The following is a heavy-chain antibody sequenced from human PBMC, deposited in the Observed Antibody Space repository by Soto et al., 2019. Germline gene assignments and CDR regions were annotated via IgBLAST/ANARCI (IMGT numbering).Heavy chain of an antibody. D-gene: IGHD6-19*01. Sequence: EVQLLESGGGLLNPGGSPRLSCAASGFTFSNAWMTWVRQAPGKGLEWVGRIKSKSDGGATDYAAPVKGTFTISRDDSKHTLYLQMNSLKTADTAVYYCARQISHSSGFDYWGQGTLVTVSS. J-gene: IGHJ4*02. CDR2: IKSKSDGGAT. CDR1: GFTFSNAW. CDR3: ARQISHSSGFDY. V-gene: IGHV3-15*07.